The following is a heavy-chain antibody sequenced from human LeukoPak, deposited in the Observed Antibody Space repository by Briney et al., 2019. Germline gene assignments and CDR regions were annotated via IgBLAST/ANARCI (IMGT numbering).Heavy chain of an antibody. V-gene: IGHV1-8*03. CDR1: GYTFTNYD. CDR3: AREHLDP. Sequence: GASVKVSCKASGYTFTNYDINWVRQATGQGLEWMGYMNPNTGKTVYGQNFQGRVTLTTDTTITTAYMELSNLRSEDTAVYYCAREHLDPWGQGTLVTVSS. CDR2: MNPNTGKT. J-gene: IGHJ5*02.